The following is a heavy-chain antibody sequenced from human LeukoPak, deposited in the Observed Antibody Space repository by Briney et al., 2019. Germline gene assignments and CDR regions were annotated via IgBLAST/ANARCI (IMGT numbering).Heavy chain of an antibody. V-gene: IGHV4-59*01. CDR1: GGSISSYY. CDR3: ARGAPIGATTYYFDY. Sequence: SETLSLTCTVSGGSISSYYWNWIQQPPGKGLEWIGYIYYSGSTNYNPSLKSRVTISVDTSKNQFSLKLSSVTAADTAVYYCARGAPIGATTYYFDYWGQGTLVTVSS. CDR2: IYYSGST. D-gene: IGHD5-12*01. J-gene: IGHJ4*02.